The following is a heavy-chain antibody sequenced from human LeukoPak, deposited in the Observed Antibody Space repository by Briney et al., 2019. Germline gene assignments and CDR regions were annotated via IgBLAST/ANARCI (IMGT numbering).Heavy chain of an antibody. V-gene: IGHV1-3*01. CDR2: ARAGPTET. CDR1: GCTFSAYA. Sequence: ASVKVSCKASGCTFSAYAVHWVRQAPGQSLEWMGWARAGPTETPYSQKFQGRVTITRDASANIAYMELSSLRSEDTAVYYCARGDGFTLDFWGQGTPVTVSS. J-gene: IGHJ4*02. D-gene: IGHD5-24*01. CDR3: ARGDGFTLDF.